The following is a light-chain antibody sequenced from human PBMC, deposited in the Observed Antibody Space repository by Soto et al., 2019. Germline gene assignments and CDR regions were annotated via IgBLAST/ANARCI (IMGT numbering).Light chain of an antibody. Sequence: DIQMTQSPSTLSASVVDRVTITGLASQSISSYLNWYQQKPGKAPKLLIYDASSLESGVPSRFSGSGSGTEFTLTISSLQPDDFATYYCQQYNSYSPETFGQGTKVDIK. CDR2: DAS. CDR1: QSISSY. V-gene: IGKV1-5*01. CDR3: QQYNSYSPET. J-gene: IGKJ1*01.